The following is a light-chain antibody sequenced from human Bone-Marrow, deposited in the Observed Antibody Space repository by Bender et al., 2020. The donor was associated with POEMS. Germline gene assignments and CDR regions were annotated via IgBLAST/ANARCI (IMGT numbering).Light chain of an antibody. CDR1: KLGNKY. V-gene: IGLV3-1*01. Sequence: SYELTQPPSVSVSPGQTASITCSGDKLGNKYVCWYQQKPGQSPLLVIYQDTQRPSGVPDRFSGSKSGTSASLAITGLQAEDEGDYYCAAWDDSLSGRDWVFGGGTKLTVL. CDR3: AAWDDSLSGRDWV. J-gene: IGLJ3*02. CDR2: QDT.